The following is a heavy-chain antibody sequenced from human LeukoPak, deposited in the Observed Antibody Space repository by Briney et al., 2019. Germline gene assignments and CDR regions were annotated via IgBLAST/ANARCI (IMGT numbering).Heavy chain of an antibody. CDR2: INHSGST. J-gene: IGHJ4*02. Sequence: SETLSLTCAVYGGSFSGYYWSWIRQPPGKGLEWIGEINHSGSTNYNPSLKSRVTISVDTSKNQFSLKLSSVTAADPAVYYSARGVGSSAVVTPGTNFDYWGQATLVTVSS. CDR3: ARGVGSSAVVTPGTNFDY. CDR1: GGSFSGYY. V-gene: IGHV4-34*01. D-gene: IGHD4-23*01.